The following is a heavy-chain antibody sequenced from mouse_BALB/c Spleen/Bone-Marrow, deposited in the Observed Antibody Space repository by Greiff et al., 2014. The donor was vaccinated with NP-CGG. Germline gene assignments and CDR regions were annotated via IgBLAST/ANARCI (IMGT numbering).Heavy chain of an antibody. V-gene: IGHV2-9*02. Sequence: QVQLKDSGPGLVAPSQSLSITCTVSGFSLTSYGVHWIRQPPGKGLEWLGVIWAGGSANYKSALMSRLSISKDNSKSQVFLKMNSLQTDDTAMYYCARGGYGYDGTFAYWGQGTLATVSA. CDR1: GFSLTSYG. D-gene: IGHD2-2*01. J-gene: IGHJ3*01. CDR2: IWAGGSA. CDR3: ARGGYGYDGTFAY.